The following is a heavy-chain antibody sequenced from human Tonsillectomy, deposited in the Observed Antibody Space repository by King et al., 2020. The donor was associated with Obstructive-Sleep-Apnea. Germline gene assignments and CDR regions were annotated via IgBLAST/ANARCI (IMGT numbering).Heavy chain of an antibody. J-gene: IGHJ6*02. CDR1: GDSIRGYY. CDR2: IYYSGST. Sequence: QLQESGPGLVKPSETLSLTCTVSGDSIRGYYWSWIRQPPGKGLEWIGYIYYSGSTNYNPSLKSRVTISVDTSKNQFSLKLSSVTAADTAMYYCARDRDDILTGYLRMDVWGQGTTVTVSS. CDR3: ARDRDDILTGYLRMDV. V-gene: IGHV4-59*01. D-gene: IGHD3-9*01.